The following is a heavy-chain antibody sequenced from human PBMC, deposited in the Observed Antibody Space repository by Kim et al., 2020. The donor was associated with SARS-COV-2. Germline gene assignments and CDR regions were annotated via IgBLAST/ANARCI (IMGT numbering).Heavy chain of an antibody. CDR3: ARGRGAVACNKHSYWFDP. Sequence: SETLSLTCAVYGGSFSGYYWSWIRQPPGKGLEWIGEINHSGSTNYNPSLKSRVTISVDTSKNQFSLMLSSVTAADTAVYYCARGRGAVACNKHSYWFDPWGQGTLVTGSS. D-gene: IGHD6-19*01. CDR1: GGSFSGYY. J-gene: IGHJ5*02. V-gene: IGHV4-34*01. CDR2: INHSGST.